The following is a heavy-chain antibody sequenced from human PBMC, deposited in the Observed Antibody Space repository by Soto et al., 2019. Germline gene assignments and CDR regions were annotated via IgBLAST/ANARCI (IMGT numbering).Heavy chain of an antibody. J-gene: IGHJ4*02. CDR3: VATVTTPSYCFDS. CDR2: ISYDGSKK. Sequence: QVQLVESGGGVVQPGRSLRLSCAASGFIFSNNGMHWVRQTPGKGLQWVAVISYDGSKKYYGDSVKGRFTISRDNSRNTVDLHMNSLRAEDTAGYYCVATVTTPSYCFDSWGQGARVTVSS. D-gene: IGHD4-17*01. CDR1: GFIFSNNG. V-gene: IGHV3-33*05.